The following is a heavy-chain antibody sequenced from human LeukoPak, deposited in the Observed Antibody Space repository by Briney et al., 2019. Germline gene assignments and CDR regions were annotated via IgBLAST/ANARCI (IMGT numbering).Heavy chain of an antibody. V-gene: IGHV1-46*01. CDR3: ARDRYDILTGYKGGFCMDV. CDR1: GYTFTSYD. D-gene: IGHD3-9*01. J-gene: IGHJ6*03. CDR2: INPSGGST. Sequence: ASVKVSCKASGYTFTSYDINWVRQAPGQGLEWMGIINPSGGSTSYAQKFQGRVTMTRDMSTSTVYMELSSLRSEDTAVYYCARDRYDILTGYKGGFCMDVWGKGTTVTVSS.